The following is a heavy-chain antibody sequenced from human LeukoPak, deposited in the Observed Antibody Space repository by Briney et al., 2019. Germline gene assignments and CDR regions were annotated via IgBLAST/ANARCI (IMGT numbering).Heavy chain of an antibody. Sequence: SETLSLTCTVSGGSISSYYWSWIRQPPGKGLEWIGYIYYSGSTNYNPSLKSRVTISVDTPKNQFSLKLSSVTAADTAVYYCARGYDYVWGSYRLALDYWGQGTLVTVSP. V-gene: IGHV4-59*08. CDR3: ARGYDYVWGSYRLALDY. CDR1: GGSISSYY. D-gene: IGHD3-16*02. CDR2: IYYSGST. J-gene: IGHJ4*02.